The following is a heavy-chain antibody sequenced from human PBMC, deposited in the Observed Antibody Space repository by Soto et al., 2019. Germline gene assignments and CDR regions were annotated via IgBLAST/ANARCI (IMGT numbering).Heavy chain of an antibody. J-gene: IGHJ5*02. CDR3: ARGSMIFGVVALSNWFDP. CDR1: CASFSGYS. V-gene: IGHV4-34*01. Sequence: SETLSLTCGVNCASFSGYSWNWIRQPPGKGLEWIGEINPSGGTKYSPSLKSRVSISVDSSKNQFSLKLTSVTSADTAEYYCARGSMIFGVVALSNWFDPWGQGTLVTVS. CDR2: INPSGGT. D-gene: IGHD3-3*01.